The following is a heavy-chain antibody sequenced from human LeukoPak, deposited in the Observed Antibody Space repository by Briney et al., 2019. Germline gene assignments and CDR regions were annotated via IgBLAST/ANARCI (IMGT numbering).Heavy chain of an antibody. D-gene: IGHD3-9*01. Sequence: SETLSLTCAVYGGSLNGYYWSWIRKPPGKGLEWIGYSYYSGSTNYNHSLKSRVTISVDTSKNQFSLKLGSVTAADTAGYYCARHHVRYLSLKNWFDPWGQGTLVTVSS. J-gene: IGHJ5*02. CDR1: GGSLNGYY. CDR2: SYYSGST. V-gene: IGHV4-59*01. CDR3: ARHHVRYLSLKNWFDP.